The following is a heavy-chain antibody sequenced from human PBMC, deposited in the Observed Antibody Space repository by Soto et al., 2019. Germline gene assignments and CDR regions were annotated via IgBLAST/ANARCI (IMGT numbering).Heavy chain of an antibody. J-gene: IGHJ4*02. CDR1: GGSFSGYY. V-gene: IGHV4-34*01. D-gene: IGHD3-3*01. Sequence: SETLSLTCAVYGGSFSGYYWSWIRQPPGKGLEWIATISYSGTTYYNPSLKSRVVMSADTSKNEFSMKLDSVTAADTAIYYCARQAPGITIFGVVIVGQFDYWGQGTLVTVSS. CDR3: ARQAPGITIFGVVIVGQFDY. CDR2: ISYSGTT.